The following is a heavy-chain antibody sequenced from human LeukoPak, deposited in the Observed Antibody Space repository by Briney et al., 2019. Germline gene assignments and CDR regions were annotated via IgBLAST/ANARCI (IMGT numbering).Heavy chain of an antibody. J-gene: IGHJ4*02. CDR1: GFTFTKYW. Sequence: GGSLRLSCAASGFTFTKYWMTWVRQAPGKGLEWVANIKRDGSEKFYVDSVKGRFTISRDNAKNSLDLQINSLGAEDTAVYYCARGLDCRSTSCYLDNWGQGTLVTVSS. D-gene: IGHD2-2*01. V-gene: IGHV3-7*01. CDR3: ARGLDCRSTSCYLDN. CDR2: IKRDGSEK.